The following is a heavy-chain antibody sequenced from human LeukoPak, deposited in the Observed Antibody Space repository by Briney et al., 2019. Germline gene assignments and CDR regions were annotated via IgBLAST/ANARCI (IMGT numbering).Heavy chain of an antibody. CDR2: IWYDGSNK. D-gene: IGHD3-22*01. CDR1: GFTFSSYG. V-gene: IGHV3-33*01. J-gene: IGHJ4*02. CDR3: ARDHAHYDSSGYYYSEYFDY. Sequence: GRSLRLSCAASGFTFSSYGMHWVRQAPGKGLEWVAVIWYDGSNKYYADSVKGRFTISRDNSKNTLYLQMNSLRAEDTAVYYCARDHAHYDSSGYYYSEYFDYWGQGTLVTVSS.